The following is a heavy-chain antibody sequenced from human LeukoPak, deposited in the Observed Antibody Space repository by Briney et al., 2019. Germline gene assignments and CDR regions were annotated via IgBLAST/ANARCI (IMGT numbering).Heavy chain of an antibody. CDR1: GFTFTNYA. CDR3: AKWGDYDILTGYYVPDY. CDR2: ITGSDGSS. Sequence: GPSLRLSCVASGFTFTNYAMSWVRQAQATGHQSVSAITGSDGSSYYADSVKGRFTISRDNSKNTLYLQVNSLRAEDTAVYYCAKWGDYDILTGYYVPDYWGQGTLVTVSS. D-gene: IGHD3-9*01. J-gene: IGHJ4*02. V-gene: IGHV3-23*01.